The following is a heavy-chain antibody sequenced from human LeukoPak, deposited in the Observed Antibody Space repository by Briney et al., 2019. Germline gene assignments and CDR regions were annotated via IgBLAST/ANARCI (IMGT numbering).Heavy chain of an antibody. V-gene: IGHV1-2*02. D-gene: IGHD2-21*02. Sequence: RASVKVSCMASGYTFTGYYMHWVRQAPGQGLEWMGWINPNSGGTNYAQKFQGRVTMTRDTSISTAYMELSRLRSDDTAVYYCAMLAYCGGDCYSPFDYWGQGTLVTVSS. CDR1: GYTFTGYY. CDR2: INPNSGGT. CDR3: AMLAYCGGDCYSPFDY. J-gene: IGHJ4*02.